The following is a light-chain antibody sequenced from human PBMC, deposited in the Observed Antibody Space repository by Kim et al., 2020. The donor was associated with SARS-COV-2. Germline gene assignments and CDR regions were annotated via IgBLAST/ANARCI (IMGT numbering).Light chain of an antibody. CDR1: TSNIGSNA. Sequence: GQGVTISCSGATSNIGSNAVTWYQQFPGTAPKLLIYGINQRPSGVPDRISGSKSGASASLAISGLQSEDEADYYCAAWDDSLRGLVFGGGTQLTVL. CDR3: AAWDDSLRGLV. V-gene: IGLV1-44*01. J-gene: IGLJ3*02. CDR2: GIN.